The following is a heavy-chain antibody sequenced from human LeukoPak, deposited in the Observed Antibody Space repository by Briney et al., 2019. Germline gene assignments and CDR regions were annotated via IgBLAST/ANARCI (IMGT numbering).Heavy chain of an antibody. V-gene: IGHV1-18*01. CDR3: ARELLWFGELSSMDV. Sequence: RASVKVSCKASGYTFTSYGISWARQAPRQGLEWMGWISAYNGNTNYAQKLQGRVTMTTDTSTSAAYMELRSLRSDDTAVYYCARELLWFGELSSMDVWGQGTTVTVSS. D-gene: IGHD3-10*01. CDR1: GYTFTSYG. J-gene: IGHJ6*02. CDR2: ISAYNGNT.